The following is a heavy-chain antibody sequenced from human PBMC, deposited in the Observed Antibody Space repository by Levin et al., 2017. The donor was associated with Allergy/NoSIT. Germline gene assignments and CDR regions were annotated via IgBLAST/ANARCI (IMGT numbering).Heavy chain of an antibody. CDR2: IKQDGSEK. D-gene: IGHD3-10*01. CDR1: GFTFSSYW. CDR3: ARALPRHDYYGSGSPYYYDYAMDV. J-gene: IGHJ6*02. V-gene: IGHV3-7*01. Sequence: GGSLRLSCAASGFTFSSYWMSWVRQAPGKGLEWVANIKQDGSEKYYVASVKGRFTISRDNAKNSLYLQMNSLRAEDTAVYYCARALPRHDYYGSGSPYYYDYAMDVWGQGTTVTVSS.